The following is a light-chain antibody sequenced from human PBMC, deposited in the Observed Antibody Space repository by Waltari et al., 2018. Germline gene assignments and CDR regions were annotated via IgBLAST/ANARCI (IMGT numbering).Light chain of an antibody. CDR1: SSDVGGHNH. V-gene: IGLV2-14*03. CDR2: DVT. J-gene: IGLJ3*02. Sequence: QSALTQPASVSGSPGQSINLSCTGTSSDVGGHNHVSWYQQHPGQAPKLLIYDVTKWPSGVSDRFSGSKSGNTASLTISGLQAEDEADYYCNSFTSSTTWVFGGGTRVTVL. CDR3: NSFTSSTTWV.